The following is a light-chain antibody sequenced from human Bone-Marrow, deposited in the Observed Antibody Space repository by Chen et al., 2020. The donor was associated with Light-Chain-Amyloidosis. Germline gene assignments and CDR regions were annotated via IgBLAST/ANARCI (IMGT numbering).Light chain of an antibody. CDR2: EDD. J-gene: IGLJ3*02. CDR1: SGSIATNY. CDR3: QSYQGSSQGV. Sequence: NFMLTQPHSVSESPGKTVIISCTRSSGSIATNYVQWYQQRPGSSPTTVFYEDDQRPSGVPARFSGSIDRSSNSASLTISGLKTEDEADYYCQSYQGSSQGVFGGGTKLTVL. V-gene: IGLV6-57*01.